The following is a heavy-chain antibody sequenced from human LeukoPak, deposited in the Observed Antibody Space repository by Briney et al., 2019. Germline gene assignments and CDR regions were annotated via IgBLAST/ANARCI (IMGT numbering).Heavy chain of an antibody. Sequence: SQTLSLTCTVSGGSISSGSYYWSWIRQPAGKGLEWIGRIYTSGSTNYNPSLKGRVTISVDTSKNQFSLKLSSVTAADTAVYYCARDSERYLDAFDIWGQGTMVTVSS. V-gene: IGHV4-61*02. J-gene: IGHJ3*02. D-gene: IGHD1-1*01. CDR1: GGSISSGSYY. CDR2: IYTSGST. CDR3: ARDSERYLDAFDI.